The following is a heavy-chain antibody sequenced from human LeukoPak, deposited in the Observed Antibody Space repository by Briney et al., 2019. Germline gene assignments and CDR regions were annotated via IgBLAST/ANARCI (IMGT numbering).Heavy chain of an antibody. CDR3: ARRGEAMDPFDY. CDR2: IYPGGSDT. D-gene: IGHD5-18*01. CDR1: GYSFTSYW. J-gene: IGHJ4*02. Sequence: PGESLKISCKDSGYSFTSYWIGWVRQMPGKGLERMGIIYPGGSDTRYSPSFQGQVTISADKSINTAYLQWSSLKASDTAIYYCARRGEAMDPFDYWGQGTLVTASS. V-gene: IGHV5-51*01.